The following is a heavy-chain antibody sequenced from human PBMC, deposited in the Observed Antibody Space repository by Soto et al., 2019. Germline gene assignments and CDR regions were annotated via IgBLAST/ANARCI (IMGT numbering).Heavy chain of an antibody. CDR1: SGSISSSNW. CDR3: ARSGEYSSGWYNYYYYMDV. Sequence: PSETLSLTCAVSSGSISSSNWWSWVRQPPGKGLEWIGEIYHSGSTNYNPSLKSRVTISVDKSKNQFSLKLSSVTAADTAVYYCARSGEYSSGWYNYYYYMDVWGKGTTVTVSS. D-gene: IGHD6-19*01. V-gene: IGHV4-4*02. J-gene: IGHJ6*03. CDR2: IYHSGST.